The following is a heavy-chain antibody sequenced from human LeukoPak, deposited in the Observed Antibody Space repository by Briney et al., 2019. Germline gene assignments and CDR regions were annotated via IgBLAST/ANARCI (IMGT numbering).Heavy chain of an antibody. CDR1: GGSISGSSYY. Sequence: SETLSLTCTVSGGSISGSSYYWGWIRQPPGKGLEWIGSIYYSGSTYYNPSLKSRVSISVDTSKNQFSLKLNSVTATDTAVYYYARHYGPWGQGTLVTVSS. V-gene: IGHV4-39*01. D-gene: IGHD3-10*01. CDR3: ARHYGP. J-gene: IGHJ4*02. CDR2: IYYSGST.